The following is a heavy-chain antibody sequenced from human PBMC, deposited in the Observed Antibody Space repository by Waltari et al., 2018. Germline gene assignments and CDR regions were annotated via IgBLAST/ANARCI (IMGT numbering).Heavy chain of an antibody. Sequence: QVQLVQSGAEVKKPGSSVKVSCKASGGTFSSYAISWVRQAPGQGLEWMGGIIPIFGTANYAQKFQGRVTITADESTSTAYMELNSLRADDTAVYYCAKDKGGDYGDYVFDYWGQGTLVTVSS. CDR1: GGTFSSYA. CDR2: IIPIFGTA. J-gene: IGHJ4*02. D-gene: IGHD4-17*01. V-gene: IGHV1-69*01. CDR3: AKDKGGDYGDYVFDY.